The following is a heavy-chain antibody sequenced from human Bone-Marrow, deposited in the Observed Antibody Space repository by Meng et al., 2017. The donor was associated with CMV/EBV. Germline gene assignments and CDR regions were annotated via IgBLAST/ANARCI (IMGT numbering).Heavy chain of an antibody. CDR2: INHSGST. D-gene: IGHD7-27*01. CDR1: GGSFSGYY. V-gene: IGHV4-34*01. J-gene: IGHJ6*02. Sequence: GSLRLSCAVYGGSFSGYYWSWIRQPPGKGLEWIGEINHSGSTNYNPSLKSRVTISVDTSKNQFSLKLSSVTAADTAVYYCARGHGKKLGLYYYYYYAMDVCGQGTTVTVSS. CDR3: ARGHGKKLGLYYYYYYAMDV.